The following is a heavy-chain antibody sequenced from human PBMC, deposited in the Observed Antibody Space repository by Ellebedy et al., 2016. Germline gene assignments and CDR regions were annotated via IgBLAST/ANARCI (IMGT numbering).Heavy chain of an antibody. Sequence: GGSLRLXXAASGFTSDDYGMSWVRRAPGKGLEWVATISAGGETTYFADSMRGRFTVSRDNSRSTLYLHMNSLRVDDTAVYYCRPGHYANLWGHGTLVTVSS. CDR1: GFTSDDYG. J-gene: IGHJ5*02. CDR2: ISAGGETT. D-gene: IGHD4-17*01. CDR3: RPGHYANL. V-gene: IGHV3-23*01.